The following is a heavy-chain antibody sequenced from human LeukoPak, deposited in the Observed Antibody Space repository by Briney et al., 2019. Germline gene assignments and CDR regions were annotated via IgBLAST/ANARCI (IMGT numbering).Heavy chain of an antibody. CDR1: GFTFSNYE. Sequence: SGGSLRLSCAASGFTFSNYEMHWVRRAPGKGLEWVSYISSGCSTVYYADSVQGRFTVSRDNAKNSLYLPMRRLRAADPAVYYCARGGSFVEYWGPGTLVSVSS. CDR3: ARGGSFVEY. D-gene: IGHD3-10*01. CDR2: ISSGCSTV. J-gene: IGHJ4*02. V-gene: IGHV3-48*03.